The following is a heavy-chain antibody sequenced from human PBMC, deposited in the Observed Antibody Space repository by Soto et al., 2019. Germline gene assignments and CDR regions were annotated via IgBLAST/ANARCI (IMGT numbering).Heavy chain of an antibody. Sequence: GESLKISCQGSGYSFTSYWISWVRQMPGKGLEWMGRIDPSDSYTNYSPSFQGHVTISADKSISTAYLQWSSLKASDTAMYYCARTYYYDSSGYYYVPILDWFDPWGQGTLVTVSS. V-gene: IGHV5-10-1*01. J-gene: IGHJ5*02. D-gene: IGHD3-22*01. CDR1: GYSFTSYW. CDR2: IDPSDSYT. CDR3: ARTYYYDSSGYYYVPILDWFDP.